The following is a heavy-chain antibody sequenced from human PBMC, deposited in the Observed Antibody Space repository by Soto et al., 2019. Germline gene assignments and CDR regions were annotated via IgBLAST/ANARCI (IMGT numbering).Heavy chain of an antibody. CDR2: IHPDDSDI. CDR3: ARTSIAGIRGSFDS. D-gene: IGHD2-21*01. J-gene: IGHJ4*02. CDR1: GYTFTDYW. V-gene: IGHV5-51*01. Sequence: GESLKISCKGSGYTFTDYWIAWVRYMPGEGLESLGIIHPDDSDIRYSPSFQGQVTISADRSINTAYLQWGSLEASDTAIYYCARTSIAGIRGSFDSWGQGTLVTV.